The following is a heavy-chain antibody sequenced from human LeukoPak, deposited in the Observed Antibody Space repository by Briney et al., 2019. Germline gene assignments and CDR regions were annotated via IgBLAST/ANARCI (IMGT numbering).Heavy chain of an antibody. Sequence: ASVKASCKASGYTFTGYYMHWVRQAPGQGLEWMGWINPNSGGTNYAQKFQGRVTMTRDTSISTAYMELSRLRSDDTAVYYCARARGYCSSTSCYRRSYYFDYWGQGTLVTVSS. J-gene: IGHJ4*02. V-gene: IGHV1-2*02. CDR2: INPNSGGT. D-gene: IGHD2-2*01. CDR1: GYTFTGYY. CDR3: ARARGYCSSTSCYRRSYYFDY.